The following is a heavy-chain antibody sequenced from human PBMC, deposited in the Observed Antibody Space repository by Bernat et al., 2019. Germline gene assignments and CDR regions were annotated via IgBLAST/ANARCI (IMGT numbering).Heavy chain of an antibody. D-gene: IGHD3-3*01. V-gene: IGHV4-39*01. Sequence: QLQLQASGPGLVKPSETLSLTCTVSGGSISSSSYDLGWIRQPPGKGLEWIGSIYYSGSTYYNPSLESRVTMYVDTSKNEFSLKRSCLTAAVTAVYYCARHVYSYPRVFAWVPSIDAFDIWGQGTMVTVAS. CDR2: IYYSGST. J-gene: IGHJ3*02. CDR3: ARHVYSYPRVFAWVPSIDAFDI. CDR1: GGSISSSSYD.